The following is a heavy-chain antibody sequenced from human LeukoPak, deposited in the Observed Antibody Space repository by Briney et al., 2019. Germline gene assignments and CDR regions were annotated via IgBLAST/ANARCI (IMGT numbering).Heavy chain of an antibody. D-gene: IGHD3-22*01. Sequence: GGSLRLSCAASGFTFITYSMNWVRQAPGKGLEWVSSISSSSSYIYYADSVKGRFTISRDNAKNTLYLQMNSLRAEDTAVYYCTRAMMVVTNLWGVFDYWGQGNLVTVSS. V-gene: IGHV3-21*04. CDR2: ISSSSSYI. CDR3: TRAMMVVTNLWGVFDY. CDR1: GFTFITYS. J-gene: IGHJ4*02.